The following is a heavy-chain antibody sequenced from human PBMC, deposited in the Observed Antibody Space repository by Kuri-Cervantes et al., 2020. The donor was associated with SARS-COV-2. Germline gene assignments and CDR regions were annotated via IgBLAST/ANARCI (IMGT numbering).Heavy chain of an antibody. CDR1: GGSISSYH. J-gene: IGHJ6*02. CDR3: ARDTGTCCSVLSCYCYYYYYCMDV. D-gene: IGHD2-15*01. CDR2: ISYSGNT. Sequence: AGSLRLSCTVSGGSISSYHWSWIRQPPGKGLEWIGYISYSGNTNYNPSLKSRVTISVDTSKNQFSLRLSSVTAADTAVYYCARDTGTCCSVLSCYCYYYYYCMDVWGQGTTVTVSS. V-gene: IGHV4-59*01.